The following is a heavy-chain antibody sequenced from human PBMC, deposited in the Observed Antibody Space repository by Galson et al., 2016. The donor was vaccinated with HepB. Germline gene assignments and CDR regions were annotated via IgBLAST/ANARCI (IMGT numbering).Heavy chain of an antibody. J-gene: IGHJ3*01. CDR1: GLTFINYW. Sequence: SLRLSCAASGLTFINYWMSWVRQAPGKGLEWVANINQFGGETNYVGSVKGRFTISRDNAKNSVYLQMNNLRAEDRALYYCARVSSSSWYEVVAFDFWGQGTTVTVSS. V-gene: IGHV3-7*04. CDR3: ARVSSSSWYEVVAFDF. CDR2: INQFGGET. D-gene: IGHD6-13*01.